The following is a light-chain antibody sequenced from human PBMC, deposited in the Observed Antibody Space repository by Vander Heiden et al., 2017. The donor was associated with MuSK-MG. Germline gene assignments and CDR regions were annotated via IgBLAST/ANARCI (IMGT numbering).Light chain of an antibody. J-gene: IGLJ1*01. Sequence: SALTPPASVSGSPGQSITISCTGTSSDVGGYNYVSWSQQHPGKAPKLMIYDVSNRPSGVSNRFSGSKSGNTASLTSSGRQAEDEADYYCSSYTSSSTLVFGTGTKVTVL. CDR2: DVS. CDR1: SSDVGGYNY. V-gene: IGLV2-14*01. CDR3: SSYTSSSTLV.